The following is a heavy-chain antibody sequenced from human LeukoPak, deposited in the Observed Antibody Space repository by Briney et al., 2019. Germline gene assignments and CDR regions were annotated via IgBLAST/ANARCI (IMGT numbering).Heavy chain of an antibody. CDR2: INPNGGGT. CDR1: GYTFTGYY. J-gene: IGHJ5*02. V-gene: IGHV1-2*02. D-gene: IGHD6-13*01. CDR3: ARWVESGSSWYPWFDP. Sequence: GASVKVSCKASGYTFTGYYMHWVRQAPGQGLEWMGWINPNGGGTNYAQKFQGRVTMTRDTSISTAYMELSRLRSDDTAVYYCARWVESGSSWYPWFDPWGQGTLVTVSS.